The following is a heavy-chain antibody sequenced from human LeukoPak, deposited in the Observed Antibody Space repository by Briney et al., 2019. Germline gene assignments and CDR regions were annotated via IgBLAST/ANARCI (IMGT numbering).Heavy chain of an antibody. J-gene: IGHJ4*02. Sequence: SETLSLTCTVSGGSISSYYWSWIRQPPGKGLEWIGYIYYSGSTNYNPSLKSQVTISVDTSKNQFSLKLSSVTAADTAVYYCARQYCSGGSCYPDYWGQGTLVTVSS. CDR2: IYYSGST. CDR3: ARQYCSGGSCYPDY. V-gene: IGHV4-59*08. D-gene: IGHD2-15*01. CDR1: GGSISSYY.